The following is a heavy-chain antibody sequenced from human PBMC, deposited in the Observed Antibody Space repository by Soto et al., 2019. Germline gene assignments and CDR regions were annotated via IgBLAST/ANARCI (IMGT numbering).Heavy chain of an antibody. V-gene: IGHV4-38-2*02. D-gene: IGHD2-21*02. Sequence: SETLSPTCTVSGYSIRNGYYWGWIRQPPGKGLEWIGTIYHSGSTYYNPSLKSRVTISVDASENHFSLKLSSVTAADTAVYYCARVGPYCGGDCYSPPPWGQGTLVTVSS. CDR2: IYHSGST. CDR3: ARVGPYCGGDCYSPPP. CDR1: GYSIRNGYY. J-gene: IGHJ5*02.